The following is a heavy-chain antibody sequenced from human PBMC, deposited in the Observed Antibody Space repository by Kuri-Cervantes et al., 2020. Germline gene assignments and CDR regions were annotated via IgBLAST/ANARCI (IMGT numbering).Heavy chain of an antibody. CDR3: ARERSYYDSSGYYVDY. D-gene: IGHD3-22*01. CDR2: IYSSGST. Sequence: GSLRLSCTVSGGSINNYYWSWIRLPPGKGLEWIGYIYSSGSTNYNPSLKSRVTISVDTSKNQFSLKLSSVTAADTAVYYCARERSYYDSSGYYVDYWGQGTLVTVSS. V-gene: IGHV4-59*12. J-gene: IGHJ4*02. CDR1: GGSINNYY.